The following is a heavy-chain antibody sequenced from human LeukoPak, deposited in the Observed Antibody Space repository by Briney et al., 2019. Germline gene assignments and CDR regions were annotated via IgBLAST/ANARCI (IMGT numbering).Heavy chain of an antibody. D-gene: IGHD3-16*01. CDR1: GYTFTGYY. Sequence: ASVKVSCKTSGYTFTGYYMHWVRQAPGQGLLWMGWINPNSGGTNYAQKFQGRVTMTRDTSISTALLELSRLRSDDTAIYYCARVIGGGDDPIRLDHWGQGTLVTVSS. CDR2: INPNSGGT. CDR3: ARVIGGGDDPIRLDH. J-gene: IGHJ4*02. V-gene: IGHV1-2*02.